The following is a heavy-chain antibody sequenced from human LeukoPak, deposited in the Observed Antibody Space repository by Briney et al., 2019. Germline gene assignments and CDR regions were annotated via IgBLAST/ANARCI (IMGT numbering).Heavy chain of an antibody. V-gene: IGHV3-7*01. CDR1: GFTFSSYW. Sequence: GSLRLSCAASGFTFSSYWMSWVRQAPGKGLEWVANIKQDGSEKFYVDSVKGRFTISRDNAKNSLYLQMNSLRAEDTAVYYCARSSTRFLFDPWGQGTLVTVSS. CDR2: IKQDGSEK. D-gene: IGHD3-16*01. CDR3: ARSSTRFLFDP. J-gene: IGHJ5*02.